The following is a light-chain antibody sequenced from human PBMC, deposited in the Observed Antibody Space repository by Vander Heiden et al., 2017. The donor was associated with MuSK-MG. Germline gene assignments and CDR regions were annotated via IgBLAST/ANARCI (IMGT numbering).Light chain of an antibody. CDR3: AAWDDSRNGWV. Sequence: QSVLTQPPSASGTPGQSVTISCSGSSSNIGSNTVNWSQQLPGTAPKLSIYSNNQRPSGGPDRFSGSKSGTSASLAIRGLQSEDEADYYCAAWDDSRNGWVFGGGTKLTVL. CDR1: SSNIGSNT. CDR2: SNN. V-gene: IGLV1-44*01. J-gene: IGLJ3*02.